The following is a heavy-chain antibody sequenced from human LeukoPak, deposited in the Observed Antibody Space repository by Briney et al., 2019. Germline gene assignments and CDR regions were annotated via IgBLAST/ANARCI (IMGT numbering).Heavy chain of an antibody. J-gene: IGHJ3*02. V-gene: IGHV4-38-2*02. CDR3: ARLSEGAFDI. CDR2: IYHSGST. Sequence: SETLSLTCTVSGYSISSGYYWGWIRQPPGKGLEWIGNIYHSGSTYSNPSLKSRVTISVDTSKNQFSLKLSSVTAADTAVYYCARLSEGAFDIWGQGTMVTVSS. D-gene: IGHD1-26*01. CDR1: GYSISSGYY.